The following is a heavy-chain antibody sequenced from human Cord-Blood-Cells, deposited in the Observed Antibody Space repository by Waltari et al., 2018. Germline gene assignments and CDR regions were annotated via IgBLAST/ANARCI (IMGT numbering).Heavy chain of an antibody. CDR3: ATVYPAPKSGGAFDS. Sequence: QVQLVQSGAEVKKPGASVKVSCKVSGYTRTELSMHWVRQAPGKGLEWMGGFVPEEGETIYAQEFQGSATMTEDTTTDTGYMERNRLRTEDTTMDYSATVYPAPKSGGAFDSWGQGTMVTVSS. V-gene: IGHV1-24*01. CDR2: FVPEEGET. CDR1: GYTRTELS. D-gene: IGHD2-15*01. J-gene: IGHJ3*02.